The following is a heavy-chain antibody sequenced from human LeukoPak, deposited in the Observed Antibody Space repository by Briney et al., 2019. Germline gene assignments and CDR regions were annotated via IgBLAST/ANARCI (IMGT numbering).Heavy chain of an antibody. Sequence: ASVKVSCKASGGTFSSYAISWVRQAPGQGLEWMGGIIPIFGTANYAQKFQGRVTITTDESTSTAYMELSSLRSEDTAVYYCAREWNYDSSGYYVYWGQGTLVTVSS. CDR1: GGTFSSYA. J-gene: IGHJ4*02. CDR3: AREWNYDSSGYYVY. D-gene: IGHD3-22*01. CDR2: IIPIFGTA. V-gene: IGHV1-69*05.